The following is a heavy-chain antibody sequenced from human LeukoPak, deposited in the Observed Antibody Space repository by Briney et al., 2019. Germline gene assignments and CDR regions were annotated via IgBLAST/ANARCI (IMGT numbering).Heavy chain of an antibody. D-gene: IGHD2-2*01. CDR2: IYIGVST. CDR3: AREVTVYQAAFDI. J-gene: IGHJ3*02. V-gene: IGHV3-53*04. CDR1: GLTVSDNY. Sequence: GGSRRLSCAASGLTVSDNYMSWVRQAPGKGLEWVSVIYIGVSTYYADSVKGRFTICRHNSENTLYLQMNSLRAEDTAVYYCAREVTVYQAAFDIWGQGTLVTVSS.